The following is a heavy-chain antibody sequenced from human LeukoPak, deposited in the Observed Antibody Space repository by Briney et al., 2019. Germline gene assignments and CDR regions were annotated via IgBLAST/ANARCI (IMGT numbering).Heavy chain of an antibody. CDR3: AKLLRDGIDY. Sequence: GGSLRLSCAASGFTFSSYGMHWVRQAPGKGLEWVAVISYDGSNKYYADSVKGRFTISRDNSKNTLYLQMNSLRAGDTAVYYCAKLLRDGIDYWGQGTLVTVSS. V-gene: IGHV3-30*18. J-gene: IGHJ4*02. CDR1: GFTFSSYG. D-gene: IGHD5-24*01. CDR2: ISYDGSNK.